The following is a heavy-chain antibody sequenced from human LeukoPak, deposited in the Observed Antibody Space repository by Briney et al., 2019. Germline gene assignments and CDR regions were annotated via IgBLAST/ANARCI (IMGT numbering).Heavy chain of an antibody. CDR2: IYYRGST. Sequence: SESLSLTCTVSGGSMSSYYWSWIRQPPGKGLEWIGYIYYRGSTNYNPSLKSRVTISVDTSKNQFSLKLSSVTAADTAVYYCASSKYSSGWPDDAFDIWGQGTMVTVSS. V-gene: IGHV4-59*08. J-gene: IGHJ3*02. CDR3: ASSKYSSGWPDDAFDI. D-gene: IGHD6-19*01. CDR1: GGSMSSYY.